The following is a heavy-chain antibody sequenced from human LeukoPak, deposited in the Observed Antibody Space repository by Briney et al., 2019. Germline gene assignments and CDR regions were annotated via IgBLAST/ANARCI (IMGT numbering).Heavy chain of an antibody. CDR1: GFTFSSYS. CDR2: ISNSSTYI. Sequence: GGSLRLSCAASGFTFSSYSMNWVRQAPGKGLEWVSSISNSSTYIYYADSVKGRFTISRDNAKNSLYLQMNSLRAEDTVVYYCASSSRGALDYWGQGTLVTVSS. D-gene: IGHD3-10*01. J-gene: IGHJ4*02. V-gene: IGHV3-21*01. CDR3: ASSSRGALDY.